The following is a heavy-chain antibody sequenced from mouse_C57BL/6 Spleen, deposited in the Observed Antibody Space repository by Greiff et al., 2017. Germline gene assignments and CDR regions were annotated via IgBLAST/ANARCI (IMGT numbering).Heavy chain of an antibody. J-gene: IGHJ4*01. Sequence: QVQLQQSGPELVKPGASVKISCKASGYAFSSSWMNWVKQRPGKGLEWIGRIYPGDGATNYNGKFKGKATLTADKSSSTAYMQLSSLASEDSAVYFCTRSSYGSGYAMDYWGQGTSVTVSS. CDR1: GYAFSSSW. D-gene: IGHD2-2*01. CDR2: IYPGDGAT. V-gene: IGHV1-82*01. CDR3: TRSSYGSGYAMDY.